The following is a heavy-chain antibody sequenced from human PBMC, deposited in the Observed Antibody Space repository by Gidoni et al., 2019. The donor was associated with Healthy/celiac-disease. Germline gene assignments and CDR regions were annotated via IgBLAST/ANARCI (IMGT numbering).Heavy chain of an antibody. J-gene: IGHJ5*02. CDR3: ARDPDSSGWNFRNWFDP. V-gene: IGHV1-3*01. CDR1: GYTFTSYA. CDR2: INAGNGNT. D-gene: IGHD6-19*01. Sequence: QVQLVQSGAEVKKPGASVKVSCKASGYTFTSYAMHWVRQAPGQRLEWMGWINAGNGNTKYSQKFQGRVTITRDTSASTAYMELSSLRSEDTAVYYCARDPDSSGWNFRNWFDPWGQGTLVTVSS.